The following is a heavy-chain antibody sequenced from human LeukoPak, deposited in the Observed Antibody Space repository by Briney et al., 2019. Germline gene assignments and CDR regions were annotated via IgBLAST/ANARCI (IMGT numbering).Heavy chain of an antibody. CDR3: ARDQPYYYDFWSGYPNFDY. V-gene: IGHV3-7*03. J-gene: IGHJ4*02. Sequence: PGGSLRLSCAASGFTFSSYWMSWVRQAPGKGLEWVANIKQDGSEKYYVDSVKGRFTISRDNAKNSLYLQMNSLRAEDTAVYYCARDQPYYYDFWSGYPNFDYWGQGTLVTVSS. D-gene: IGHD3-3*01. CDR2: IKQDGSEK. CDR1: GFTFSSYW.